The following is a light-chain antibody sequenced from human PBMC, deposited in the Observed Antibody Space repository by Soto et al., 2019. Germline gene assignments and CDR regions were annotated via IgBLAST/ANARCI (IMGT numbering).Light chain of an antibody. Sequence: EIVLTQYPGTLSLSPGERATLSCRASQSVSSSYLAWYQQKPGQAPRLLIYGASSRATGIPDRFSGSESGTDFTLAISSLEPEDFAVYYCHQYGSSVTFGQGTKVDIK. CDR3: HQYGSSVT. CDR1: QSVSSSY. CDR2: GAS. J-gene: IGKJ1*01. V-gene: IGKV3-20*01.